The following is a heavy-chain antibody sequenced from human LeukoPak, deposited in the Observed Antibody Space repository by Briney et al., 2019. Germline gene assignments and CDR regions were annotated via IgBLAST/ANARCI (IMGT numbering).Heavy chain of an antibody. CDR1: DGSISSHY. J-gene: IGHJ2*01. CDR3: ARLVRAQGIPITYHYLDL. D-gene: IGHD1-14*01. Sequence: SETLSLTCTVSDGSISSHYWTWIRQSPGKGLEWLAYINYSGDTNYNPSLKSRVTISVDLSENLFSRKVTSVTAADTAVYCCARLVRAQGIPITYHYLDLWGRGTLVTVSS. CDR2: INYSGDT. V-gene: IGHV4-59*11.